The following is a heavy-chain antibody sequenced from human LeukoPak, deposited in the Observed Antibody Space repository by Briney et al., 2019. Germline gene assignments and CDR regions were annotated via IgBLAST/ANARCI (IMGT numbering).Heavy chain of an antibody. Sequence: SETLSLTCTVPGGSISSSSSYYWGWIRQPPGKGLEWIGSIYYSGSTYYNPSLKSRVTISVDTSKNQFSLKLSSVTAADTAVYYCAGAYYVGRAAPPHYWGQGTLVTVSS. J-gene: IGHJ4*02. V-gene: IGHV4-39*01. CDR3: AGAYYVGRAAPPHY. CDR2: IYYSGST. CDR1: GGSISSSSSYY. D-gene: IGHD3-10*02.